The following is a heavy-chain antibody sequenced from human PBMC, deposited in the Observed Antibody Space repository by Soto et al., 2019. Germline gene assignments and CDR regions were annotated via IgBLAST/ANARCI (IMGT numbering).Heavy chain of an antibody. CDR2: ISSSSSYI. CDR1: GFTFSSYS. Sequence: EVQLVESGGGLVKPGGSLRLSCAASGFTFSSYSMNWVRQAPGKGLEWVSSISSSSSYIYYADSVKGRFTISRDNAKNSLYLQMNSLRAEDTAEYYCARRGIAYGMDVWGQGTTVTVSS. CDR3: ARRGIAYGMDV. D-gene: IGHD6-13*01. J-gene: IGHJ6*02. V-gene: IGHV3-21*01.